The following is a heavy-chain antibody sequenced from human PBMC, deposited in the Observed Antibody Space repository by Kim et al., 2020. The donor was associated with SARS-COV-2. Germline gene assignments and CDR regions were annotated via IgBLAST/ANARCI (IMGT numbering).Heavy chain of an antibody. D-gene: IGHD4-17*01. CDR3: ARKLRCFEY. V-gene: IGHV3-7*03. CDR2: GNER. J-gene: IGHJ4*01. Sequence: GNERYYADSVKGRFTISRDNAKNSLYLQMNSLRAENTAVYYCARKLRCFEYWGHGTLVTVSS.